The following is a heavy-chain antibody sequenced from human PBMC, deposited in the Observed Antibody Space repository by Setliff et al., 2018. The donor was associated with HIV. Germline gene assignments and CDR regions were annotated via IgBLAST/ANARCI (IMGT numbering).Heavy chain of an antibody. D-gene: IGHD3-10*01. J-gene: IGHJ4*02. CDR3: ARNTRAGDFDY. V-gene: IGHV4-39*01. CDR2: VHYTGSS. Sequence: ETLSLTCAATGVAISGSTYYWAWIRQSPGRGLQWIGSVHYTGSSYRNPSLKSRLTISVDTSKNQFSLRLSSVIAADTAVYYCARNTRAGDFDYWGQGTLVTVSS. CDR1: GVAISGSTYY.